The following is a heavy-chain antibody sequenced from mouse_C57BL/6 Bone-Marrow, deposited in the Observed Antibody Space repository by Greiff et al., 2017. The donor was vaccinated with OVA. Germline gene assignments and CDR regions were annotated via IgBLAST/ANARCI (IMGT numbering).Heavy chain of an antibody. CDR3: ARPGYYVGYFDY. V-gene: IGHV5-17*01. CDR1: GFTFSDYG. Sequence: VQLKESGGGLVKPGGSLKLSCAASGFTFSDYGMHWVRQAPEKGLEWVAYISSGSSTIYYADTVKGRFTISRDNAKNTLFLQMTSLRSEDTAMYYCARPGYYVGYFDYWGQGTTLTVSS. J-gene: IGHJ2*01. D-gene: IGHD2-3*01. CDR2: ISSGSSTI.